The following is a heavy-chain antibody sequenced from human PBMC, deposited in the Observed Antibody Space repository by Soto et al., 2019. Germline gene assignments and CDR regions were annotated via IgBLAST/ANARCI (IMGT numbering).Heavy chain of an antibody. Sequence: SETLSLTCTVSGGSISSGGYYWSWIRQHPGKGLEWIGYIYYSGSTYYNPSLKIRVPISVDTSKNQFSLKLSSVTAADTAVYYCAREGWYYYDSSGYYPMSHDAFDIWGQGTMVTVSS. J-gene: IGHJ3*02. CDR3: AREGWYYYDSSGYYPMSHDAFDI. CDR2: IYYSGST. CDR1: GGSISSGGYY. V-gene: IGHV4-31*03. D-gene: IGHD3-22*01.